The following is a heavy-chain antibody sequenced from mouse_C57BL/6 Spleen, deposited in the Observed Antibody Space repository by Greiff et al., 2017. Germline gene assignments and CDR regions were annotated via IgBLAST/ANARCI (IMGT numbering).Heavy chain of an antibody. CDR1: GYAFSSSW. CDR3: ARGEVYPDY. Sequence: VQLQESGPELVKPGASVKISCKASGYAFSSSWMNWVKQRPGKGLEWIGRIYPGDGDTNYNGKFKGKATLTADKSSSTAYMQLSSLTSEDSAVYFCARGEVYPDYWGQGTTLTVSS. J-gene: IGHJ2*01. D-gene: IGHD2-10*02. CDR2: IYPGDGDT. V-gene: IGHV1-82*01.